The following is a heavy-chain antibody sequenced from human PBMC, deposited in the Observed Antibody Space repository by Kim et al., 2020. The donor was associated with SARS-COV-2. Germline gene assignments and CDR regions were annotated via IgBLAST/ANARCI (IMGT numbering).Heavy chain of an antibody. D-gene: IGHD2-2*01. CDR1: GFTFSSYA. CDR2: ISGSGGST. Sequence: GESLKISCAASGFTFSSYAMSWVRQAPGKGLEWVSAISGSGGSTYYADSVKGRFTISRDNSKNTLYLQMNSLRAEDTAVYYCAKVLSFYCSSTSCSWSPNFDYWGQGTLVTVSS. J-gene: IGHJ4*02. CDR3: AKVLSFYCSSTSCSWSPNFDY. V-gene: IGHV3-23*01.